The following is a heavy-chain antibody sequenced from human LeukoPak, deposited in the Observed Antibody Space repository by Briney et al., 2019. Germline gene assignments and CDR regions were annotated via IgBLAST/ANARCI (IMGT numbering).Heavy chain of an antibody. D-gene: IGHD5-24*01. V-gene: IGHV3-7*03. CDR1: GFTFSSYW. Sequence: PGGSLRLSCAASGFTFSSYWMSWVRQAPGKGLEWVANIKQDGSEKYYVDSVKGRFTISRDNAKNSLYLQMNSLRAEDTAVYYCARGITPGWLQLRYYYGMDVWGQGTTVTVSS. CDR2: IKQDGSEK. CDR3: ARGITPGWLQLRYYYGMDV. J-gene: IGHJ6*02.